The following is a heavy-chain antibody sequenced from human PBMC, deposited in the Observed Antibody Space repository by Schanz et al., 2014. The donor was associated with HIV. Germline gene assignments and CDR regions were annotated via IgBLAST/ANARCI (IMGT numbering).Heavy chain of an antibody. CDR1: GFTFDNYG. CDR2: MSNDGIRK. V-gene: IGHV3-30*18. Sequence: QVQLVESGGGVVQPGRALRLSCVASGFTFDNYGMHWVRQAPGKGLGGVTDMSNDGIRKNYADSVKGRFTISRDNSKNTLNLQMTTLRTEDTAVYYCAKPEYDSRGNSQSHFDYWGQGTLVTVSS. D-gene: IGHD3-22*01. CDR3: AKPEYDSRGNSQSHFDY. J-gene: IGHJ4*02.